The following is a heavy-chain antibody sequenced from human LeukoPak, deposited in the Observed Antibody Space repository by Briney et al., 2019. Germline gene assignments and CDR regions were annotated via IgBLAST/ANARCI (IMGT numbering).Heavy chain of an antibody. CDR1: GGTFSSYA. D-gene: IGHD1-26*01. Sequence: SVKVSCKASGGTFSSYAISWVRQAPGQGLEWKGRIIPILGIANYAQKFQGRVTITADKSTSTAYMELSSLRSEDTAVYYCARGFSATRYFDYWGQGTLVTVSS. J-gene: IGHJ4*02. CDR2: IIPILGIA. V-gene: IGHV1-69*04. CDR3: ARGFSATRYFDY.